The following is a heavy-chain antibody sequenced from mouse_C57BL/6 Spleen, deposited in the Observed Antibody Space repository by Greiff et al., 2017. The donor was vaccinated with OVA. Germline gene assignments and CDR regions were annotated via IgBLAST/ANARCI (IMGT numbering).Heavy chain of an antibody. J-gene: IGHJ2*01. CDR2: IYPGDGDT. V-gene: IGHV1-82*01. CDR3: ARREFYFDY. CDR1: GYAFSSSW. Sequence: VKLMESGPELVKPGASVKISCKASGYAFSSSWMNWVKQRPGKGLEWIGRIYPGDGDTNYNGKFKGKATLTADKSSSTAYMQLSSLTSEDSAVYFCARREFYFDYWGQGTTLTVSS.